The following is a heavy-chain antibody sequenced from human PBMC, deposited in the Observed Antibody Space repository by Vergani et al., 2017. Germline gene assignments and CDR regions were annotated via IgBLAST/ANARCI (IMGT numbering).Heavy chain of an antibody. CDR2: IIPILGIA. V-gene: IGHV1-69*02. CDR1: GGTFSSYT. Sequence: QVQLVQSGAEVKKPGSSVKVSCKASGGTFSSYTISWVRQAPGQGLEWMGRIIPILGIANYAQKFQGRVTITADKSTSTAYMELSSLRSEDTAVYYCATGAGYSYGRGYNWFDPWGQGTLVTVSS. D-gene: IGHD5-18*01. CDR3: ATGAGYSYGRGYNWFDP. J-gene: IGHJ5*02.